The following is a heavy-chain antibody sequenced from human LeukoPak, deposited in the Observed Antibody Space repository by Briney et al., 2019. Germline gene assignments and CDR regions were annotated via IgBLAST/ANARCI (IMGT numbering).Heavy chain of an antibody. V-gene: IGHV3-23*01. J-gene: IGHJ4*02. CDR2: ISGSGGST. D-gene: IGHD3-22*01. CDR1: GFTFSSYA. CDR3: AKDGHLTMIVVVITFLWLDY. Sequence: GGSLRLSCAASGFTFSSYAMSWVRQAPGKGLEWVSAISGSGGSTYYADSVKGRFTISRDNPKNTLYLQMNSLRAEDTAVYYCAKDGHLTMIVVVITFLWLDYWGQGTLVTVSS.